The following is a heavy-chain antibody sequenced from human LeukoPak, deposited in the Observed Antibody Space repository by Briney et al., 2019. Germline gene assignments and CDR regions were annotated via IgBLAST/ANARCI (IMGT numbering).Heavy chain of an antibody. CDR2: LTYSGSGT. V-gene: IGHV3-23*01. Sequence: GGSLRLSCAASGFTFSSYAMNWVRQAPGKGLEWVSALTYSGSGTYYADSVKGRFTISRDSSKNTLYLQMNSLRAEDTAVYYCAKDLTIFGVVINGDFDYWGQGTLVTVSS. CDR1: GFTFSSYA. CDR3: AKDLTIFGVVINGDFDY. D-gene: IGHD3-3*01. J-gene: IGHJ4*02.